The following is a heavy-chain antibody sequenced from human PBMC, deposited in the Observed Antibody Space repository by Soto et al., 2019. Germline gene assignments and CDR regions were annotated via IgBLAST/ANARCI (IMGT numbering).Heavy chain of an antibody. D-gene: IGHD3-10*01. CDR3: AKVPRPPEWFGESEYYFDY. CDR2: ISAYNGNT. J-gene: IGHJ4*02. Sequence: ASVKVSCKASGYTFTSYGISWVRQAPGQGLERMGWISAYNGNTNYAQKLQGRVTMTTDTSKNTLYLQVNSLRAEDTAVYYCAKVPRPPEWFGESEYYFDYWGQGTLVTVSS. CDR1: GYTFTSYG. V-gene: IGHV1-18*01.